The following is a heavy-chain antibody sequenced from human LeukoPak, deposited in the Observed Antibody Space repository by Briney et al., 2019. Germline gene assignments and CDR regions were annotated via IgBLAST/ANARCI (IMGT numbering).Heavy chain of an antibody. CDR1: GGSFSSYY. J-gene: IGHJ4*02. D-gene: IGHD2-8*02. V-gene: IGHV4-59*08. CDR2: IYYSGNT. CDR3: ARSVAGGKYFFDD. Sequence: SETLSLTCTVSGGSFSSYYWSWIRQPPGKGLEWIGYIYYSGNTNYNPSLKSRVTISVDTSKNQFSLKLTSVTAADTAVYYCARSVAGGKYFFDDWGQGTLVTVSS.